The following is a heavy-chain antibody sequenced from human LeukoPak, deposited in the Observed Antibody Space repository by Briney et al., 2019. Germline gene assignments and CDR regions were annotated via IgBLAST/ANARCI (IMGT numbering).Heavy chain of an antibody. CDR1: GFTFSSYG. D-gene: IGHD6-19*01. CDR2: ISYDGSNK. J-gene: IGHJ3*02. CDR3: AKGGSAWYNAFDI. Sequence: PGRSLRLSCAASGFTFSSYGMHWVRQAPGKGLEWVAVISYDGSNKYYADSVKGRFTISRDNSKNTLYLQMNSLRAEDTAVYYCAKGGSAWYNAFDIWGQGTMVTVSS. V-gene: IGHV3-30*18.